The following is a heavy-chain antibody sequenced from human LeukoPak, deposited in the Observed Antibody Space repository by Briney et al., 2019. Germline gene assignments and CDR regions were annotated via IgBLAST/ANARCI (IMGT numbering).Heavy chain of an antibody. V-gene: IGHV3-7*01. D-gene: IGHD6-13*01. J-gene: IGHJ4*02. Sequence: PGGSLRLSCAASGFTFSSYGMHWVRQAPGKGLEWVANIKQDGSEKYYVDSVKGRFTISRDNAKNSLYLQMNSLRAEDTAVYYCARASSWYGDYWGQGTLVTVSS. CDR2: IKQDGSEK. CDR3: ARASSWYGDY. CDR1: GFTFSSYG.